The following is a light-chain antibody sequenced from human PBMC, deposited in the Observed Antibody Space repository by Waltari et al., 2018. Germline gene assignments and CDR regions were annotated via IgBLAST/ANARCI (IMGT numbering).Light chain of an antibody. V-gene: IGKV1-5*03. CDR2: KAS. CDR3: QQYNSYSLLS. J-gene: IGKJ4*01. CDR1: QSISKW. Sequence: DIQMTQSPSTLSASVGDRVIFSCRASQSISKWLAWYQQKPGKAPKLLIYKASTLESGVPSRFSGSRSGTEVTLTISSLQPEDFATYYCQQYNSYSLLSFGGGTKVEIK.